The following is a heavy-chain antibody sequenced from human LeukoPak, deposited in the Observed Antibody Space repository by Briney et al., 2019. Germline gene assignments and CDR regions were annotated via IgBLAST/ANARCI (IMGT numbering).Heavy chain of an antibody. J-gene: IGHJ4*02. V-gene: IGHV3-23*01. Sequence: PGGSLRLSCAASGFTFSSYAMNWVRQAPGKGLEWVSGISGSSGSKYYADSVKGRFTISRDNSKNTVYLQMNSLRAEDTAVYYCAKDGTERWLQSGLNLPYYFDYWGQGTLVTVSS. CDR2: ISGSSGSK. D-gene: IGHD5-24*01. CDR3: AKDGTERWLQSGLNLPYYFDY. CDR1: GFTFSSYA.